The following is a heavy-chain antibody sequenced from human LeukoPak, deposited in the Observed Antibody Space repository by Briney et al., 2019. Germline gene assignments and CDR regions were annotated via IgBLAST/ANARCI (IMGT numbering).Heavy chain of an antibody. CDR3: AKRDDSGGNLVDL. J-gene: IGHJ4*02. Sequence: SETLSLTCTVSGGSLRSGSHYWAWIRPPPRKGLEWIGSIYYSGSTYYNPSLENRVTISIDTSKNHFSLKLSSLSAADTSVYYCAKRDDSGGNLVDLWGQGTQVAVS. D-gene: IGHD3-22*01. CDR1: GGSLRSGSHY. V-gene: IGHV4-39*02. CDR2: IYYSGST.